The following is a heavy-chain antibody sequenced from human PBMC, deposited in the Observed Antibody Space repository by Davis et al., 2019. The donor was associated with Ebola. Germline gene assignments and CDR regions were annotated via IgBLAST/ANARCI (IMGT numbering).Heavy chain of an antibody. CDR1: GGSTSSYY. D-gene: IGHD1-14*01. J-gene: IGHJ4*02. CDR3: ARDLGVTGFFDF. CDR2: IYYSGST. V-gene: IGHV4-59*01. Sequence: SETLSLTCTVSGGSTSSYYWSWIRQPPGKGLEWIGYIYYSGSTNYNPSLKSRASISVDTSNNEYSLILKSVTAADTAVYYCARDLGVTGFFDFWGQGILVTVSS.